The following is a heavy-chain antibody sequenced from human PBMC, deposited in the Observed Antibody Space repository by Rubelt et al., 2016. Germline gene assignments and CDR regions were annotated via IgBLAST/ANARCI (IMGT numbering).Heavy chain of an antibody. V-gene: IGHV3-30*03. J-gene: IGHJ4*02. CDR1: GFTFSSYG. Sequence: QVLLVESGGGVVQPGRSLRLSCAASGFTFSSYGMHWVRQAPGKGLEWVADISYDGSKKYYADSVKGRFTISRDSSKNTLYLQMNSLRAEDTAVYYCARDLWGAGDDYWGQGTLVTVSS. D-gene: IGHD2/OR15-2a*01. CDR2: ISYDGSKK. CDR3: ARDLWGAGDDY.